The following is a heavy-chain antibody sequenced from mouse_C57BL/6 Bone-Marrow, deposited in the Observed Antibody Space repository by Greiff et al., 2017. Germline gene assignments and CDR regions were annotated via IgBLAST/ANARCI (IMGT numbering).Heavy chain of an antibody. V-gene: IGHV1-19*01. CDR2: INPYNGGT. J-gene: IGHJ4*01. D-gene: IGHD1-1*01. CDR3: ARYYYGEGY. Sequence: VQLQQSGPVLVKPGDSVKMSCTASGYTFTDYYMNWLKQSNRKSLEWFGVINPYNGGTSYNQKFQSHATLTVDKSASPAYMELHSLTSENSAVYYCARYYYGEGYWGQGTSVTVSS. CDR1: GYTFTDYY.